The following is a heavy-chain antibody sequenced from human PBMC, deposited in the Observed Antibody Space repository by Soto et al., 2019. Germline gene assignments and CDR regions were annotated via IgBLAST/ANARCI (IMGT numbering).Heavy chain of an antibody. V-gene: IGHV3-33*01. Sequence: LLESGGGVVQPGRSLRLSCSASGFSFKTYGMHWVRQAPGKGLEWVAFISFDGSDKFYGDSVKGRFSISRDNSNDTLHLQMDRLRAYEPGFYYCVRGGWGSTPSDYWGQGALVTVSA. D-gene: IGHD2-8*02. CDR1: GFSFKTYG. J-gene: IGHJ4*02. CDR2: ISFDGSDK. CDR3: VRGGWGSTPSDY.